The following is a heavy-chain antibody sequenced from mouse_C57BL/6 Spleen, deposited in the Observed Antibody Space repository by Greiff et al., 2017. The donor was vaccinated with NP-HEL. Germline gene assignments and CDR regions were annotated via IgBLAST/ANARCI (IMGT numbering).Heavy chain of an antibody. D-gene: IGHD2-12*01. CDR2: IYPGDGDT. J-gene: IGHJ4*01. Sequence: QVQLKESGPELVKPGASVKISCKASGYAFSSSWMNWVKQRPGKGLEGIGRIYPGDGDTNYNGKFKGKATLTADKSSSTAYMQLSSLTSEYAAVYFCARTYYSYYAMDYWGQGTSVTVSS. CDR1: GYAFSSSW. V-gene: IGHV1-82*01. CDR3: ARTYYSYYAMDY.